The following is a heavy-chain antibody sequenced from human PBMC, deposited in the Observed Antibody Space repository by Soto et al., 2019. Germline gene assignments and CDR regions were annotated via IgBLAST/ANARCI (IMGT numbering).Heavy chain of an antibody. CDR3: ARHNGDYDTYYFDY. D-gene: IGHD4-17*01. CDR2: IYYSGST. CDR1: GGSISSYY. J-gene: IGHJ4*02. V-gene: IGHV4-59*08. Sequence: PSETLSLTCTVSGGSISSYYWSWIRQPPGKGLEWIGYIYYSGSTNYNPSLKSRVTISVDTSKNQFSLKLSSVTAADTAVYYCARHNGDYDTYYFDYWGQGTLVTVSS.